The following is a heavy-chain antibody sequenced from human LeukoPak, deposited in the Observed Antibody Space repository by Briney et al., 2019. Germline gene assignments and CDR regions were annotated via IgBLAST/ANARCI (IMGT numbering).Heavy chain of an antibody. J-gene: IGHJ4*02. CDR3: ARGDCGGDCYVDY. Sequence: SEALSLTCTVSGGSINSYYWSWIRQPPGKGLEWIGYIYYSGSTNYNPSLKSRVTISVDTSKNQFSLKLSSVTAADTAVYYCARGDCGGDCYVDYWGQGTLVTVSS. D-gene: IGHD2-21*02. V-gene: IGHV4-59*01. CDR2: IYYSGST. CDR1: GGSINSYY.